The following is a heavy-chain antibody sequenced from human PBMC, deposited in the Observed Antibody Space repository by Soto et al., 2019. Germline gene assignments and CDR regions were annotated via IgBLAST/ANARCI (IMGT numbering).Heavy chain of an antibody. CDR1: GFSFSSYA. V-gene: IGHV3-23*01. CDR3: AKASRGPLSSSSSDANHFDS. Sequence: EAQLLESGGSLVQPGGSLRLSCAASGFSFSSYAMNWVRQAPGKGLEWVSIISGGGDRTYYADSVKGRFTISRDNSKNTLYLQMNSLRAEDTAVYHCAKASRGPLSSSSSDANHFDSWGQGTLVTVSS. CDR2: ISGGGDRT. J-gene: IGHJ4*02. D-gene: IGHD6-13*01.